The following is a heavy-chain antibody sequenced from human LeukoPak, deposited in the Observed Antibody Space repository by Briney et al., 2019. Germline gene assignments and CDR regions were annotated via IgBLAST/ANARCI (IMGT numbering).Heavy chain of an antibody. V-gene: IGHV4-34*01. Sequence: SETLSLTCAVYGGSFSGYYWSWIRQPPGKGLEWIGSIYYSGSTYYNPSLKSRVTISVDTSKNQFSLKLSSVTAADTAVYYCVRGGGSSGYYFDYWGQGTLVTVSS. D-gene: IGHD6-19*01. CDR2: IYYSGST. CDR3: VRGGGSSGYYFDY. J-gene: IGHJ4*02. CDR1: GGSFSGYY.